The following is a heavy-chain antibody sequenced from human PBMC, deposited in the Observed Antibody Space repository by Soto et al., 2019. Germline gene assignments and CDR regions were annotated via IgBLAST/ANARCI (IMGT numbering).Heavy chain of an antibody. J-gene: IGHJ4*02. CDR3: ARGGPPYDTGYFDY. D-gene: IGHD3-22*01. Sequence: EVQLVESGGGLVQPGGSLRLSCAASGFTFSSYEMNWVRQAPGKGLEWVSYISSSGSTIYYADSVKGRFTISRDNAKNPLYLQMNSLRAEDTAVYYCARGGPPYDTGYFDYWGQGTLVTVSS. CDR1: GFTFSSYE. V-gene: IGHV3-48*03. CDR2: ISSSGSTI.